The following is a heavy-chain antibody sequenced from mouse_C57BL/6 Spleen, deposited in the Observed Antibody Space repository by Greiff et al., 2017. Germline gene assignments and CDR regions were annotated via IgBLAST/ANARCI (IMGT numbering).Heavy chain of an antibody. D-gene: IGHD5-1*01. CDR1: GYTFTDYE. Sequence: QVQLQQPGAELVRPGASVTLSCKASGYTFTDYEMHWVKQTPVHGLEWIGAIDPETGGTAYNQKFKGKAILTADKSSSTAYMELRSLTSEDAAVYDCTYSLSTYYLDYWGQGTTLTVSS. CDR2: IDPETGGT. J-gene: IGHJ2*01. V-gene: IGHV1-15*01. CDR3: TYSLSTYYLDY.